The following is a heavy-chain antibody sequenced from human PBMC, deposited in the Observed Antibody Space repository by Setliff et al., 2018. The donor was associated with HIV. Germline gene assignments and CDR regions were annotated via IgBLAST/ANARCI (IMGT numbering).Heavy chain of an antibody. CDR3: ARASRVRAHHDYSNYKGWFDP. CDR2: ISAYNGNT. V-gene: IGHV1-18*01. Sequence: ASVKVSCKASGYTFTSYGISWVRQAPGQGLEWMGWISAYNGNTNYAQKLQGRVTMTTDTSTSTAYMELRSLRSDDTAVYYCARASRVRAHHDYSNYKGWFDPWGQGTLVTVSS. CDR1: GYTFTSYG. D-gene: IGHD4-4*01. J-gene: IGHJ5*02.